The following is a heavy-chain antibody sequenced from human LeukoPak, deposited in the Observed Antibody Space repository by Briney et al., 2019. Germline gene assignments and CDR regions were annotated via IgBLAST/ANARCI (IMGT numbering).Heavy chain of an antibody. V-gene: IGHV3-7*01. CDR2: IKQDGSEK. J-gene: IGHJ4*02. CDR1: GFTFSIYW. D-gene: IGHD3-16*01. CDR3: ARGGVYSDY. Sequence: GGSLRLSCAASGFTFSIYWMSWVRQAPGKGLEWVANIKQDGSEKYYVDSVKGRFTISRDNAKNSLYLQMNSLRAEDTAVYYWARGGVYSDYGGQETLVTVSS.